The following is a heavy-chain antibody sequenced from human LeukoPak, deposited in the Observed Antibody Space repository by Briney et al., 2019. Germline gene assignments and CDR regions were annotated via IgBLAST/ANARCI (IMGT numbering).Heavy chain of an antibody. J-gene: IGHJ4*02. CDR1: GFTFSTYG. CDR2: ISGSGGSK. V-gene: IGHV3-23*01. CDR3: AKLSEYYYDSSGYYSFDY. D-gene: IGHD3-22*01. Sequence: GGTLRLSCAASGFTFSTYGMSWVRQAPGKGLEWVSGISGSGGSKYYADSVKGRFTISRDNSKNKLYLQMNSLRAEDTAVYYCAKLSEYYYDSSGYYSFDYWGQGTLVTVSS.